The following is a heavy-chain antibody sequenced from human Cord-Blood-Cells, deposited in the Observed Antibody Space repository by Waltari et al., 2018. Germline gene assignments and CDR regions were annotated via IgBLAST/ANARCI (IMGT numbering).Heavy chain of an antibody. J-gene: IGHJ3*02. CDR2: TYYKSKWYN. V-gene: IGHV6-1*01. Sequence: QVQLQQSGPGLVKPSQTLSLTCAISGDSVSSNSAAWNWIRQSPSRGLEWLGRTYYKSKWYNDYAVSVRNRITINPDTSKTQFPLQLSSVTTEDTAVYYCARDRGNWNYDACDSWGQWTMVTVSS. D-gene: IGHD1-7*01. CDR3: ARDRGNWNYDACDS. CDR1: GDSVSSNSAA.